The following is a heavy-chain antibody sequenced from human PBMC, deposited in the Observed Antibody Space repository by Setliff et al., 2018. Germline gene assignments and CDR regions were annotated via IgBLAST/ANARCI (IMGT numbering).Heavy chain of an antibody. CDR2: IKQDGSEK. CDR3: ARDQVYGSSWYYYYYGMDV. D-gene: IGHD6-13*01. V-gene: IGHV3-7*01. J-gene: IGHJ6*02. CDR1: GFTFSRYW. Sequence: GESLKISCAASGFTFSRYWMSWVRQAPGKGLEWVANIKQDGSEKYYVDSVKGRFTISRDNAKNSLYLQMNSLRAEDTAVYYCARDQVYGSSWYYYYYGMDVWGQGTTGTV.